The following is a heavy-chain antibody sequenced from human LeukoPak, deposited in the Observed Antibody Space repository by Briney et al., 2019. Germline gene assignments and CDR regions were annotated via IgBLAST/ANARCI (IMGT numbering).Heavy chain of an antibody. CDR1: GFTFSTYT. CDR3: AKVLVIAAAGPTDY. D-gene: IGHD6-13*01. CDR2: ISGSGGST. V-gene: IGHV3-23*01. J-gene: IGHJ4*02. Sequence: GGSLRLSCAASGFTFSTYTMSWVRQAPGKGLEWVSAISGSGGSTYYADSVKGRFTISRDNSKNTLYLQMNSLRAEDTAVYYCAKVLVIAAAGPTDYWGQGTLVTVSS.